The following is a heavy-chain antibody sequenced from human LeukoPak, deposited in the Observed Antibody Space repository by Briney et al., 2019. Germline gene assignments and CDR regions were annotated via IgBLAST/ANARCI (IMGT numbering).Heavy chain of an antibody. V-gene: IGHV4-39*01. CDR3: ARPDQRGYSYGYSAFDI. D-gene: IGHD5-18*01. Sequence: PSETLSLTCTVSGGSISSGNYYWNWIRQPPGKGLEWIGSIYYSGRTYYNPFLKSRVTMSIDTSKNQISLKLTSETAADTAVYYCARPDQRGYSYGYSAFDIWGQGTMVTVSS. CDR1: GGSISSGNYY. J-gene: IGHJ3*02. CDR2: IYYSGRT.